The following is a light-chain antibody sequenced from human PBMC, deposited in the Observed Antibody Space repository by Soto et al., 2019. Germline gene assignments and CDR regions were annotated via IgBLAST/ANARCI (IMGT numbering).Light chain of an antibody. CDR1: QSVKNNY. V-gene: IGKV3-20*01. CDR2: GAS. Sequence: EIVLTQSPGTLSLSPGERATLSCRASQSVKNNYLAWYQQKPGQATRLLISGASSRATGIPDRFSGSGSGTDFTLTISRLEPEDFAVYFCQQLGTFGQGTKVEIK. J-gene: IGKJ1*01. CDR3: QQLGT.